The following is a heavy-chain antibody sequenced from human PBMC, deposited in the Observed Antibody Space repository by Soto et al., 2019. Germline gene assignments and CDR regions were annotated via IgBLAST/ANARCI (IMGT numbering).Heavy chain of an antibody. Sequence: SETLSLTCTVSGGSISSSSYYWGWIRQPPGKGLEWIGSIYYSGSTYYNPSLKSRVTISVDTSKNQFSLKLSSVTAADTAVYYCASLNITMVRGVIGEPYYYYYYMDVWGKGTTVTVSS. V-gene: IGHV4-39*01. J-gene: IGHJ6*03. CDR1: GGSISSSSYY. D-gene: IGHD3-10*01. CDR2: IYYSGST. CDR3: ASLNITMVRGVIGEPYYYYYYMDV.